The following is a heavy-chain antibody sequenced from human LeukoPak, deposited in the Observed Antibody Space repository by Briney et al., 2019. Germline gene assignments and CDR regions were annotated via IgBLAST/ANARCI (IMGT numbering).Heavy chain of an antibody. CDR1: GGTFSSYA. J-gene: IGHJ6*02. V-gene: IGHV1-69*13. CDR2: IIPIFGTA. D-gene: IGHD3-22*01. Sequence: ASVKVCCKASGGTFSSYAISWVRQAPGQGLEWMGGIIPIFGTANYAQKFQGRVTITADESTSTAYMELSSLRSEDTAVYYCARSGSPSRVSASMDVWGQGTTVTVSS. CDR3: ARSGSPSRVSASMDV.